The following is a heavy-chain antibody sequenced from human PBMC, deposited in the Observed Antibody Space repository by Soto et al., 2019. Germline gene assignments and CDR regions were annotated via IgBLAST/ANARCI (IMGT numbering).Heavy chain of an antibody. CDR3: ARDADILTGSDAFDI. CDR2: ISSVNNYT. D-gene: IGHD3-9*01. J-gene: IGHJ3*02. CDR1: GFNFSDYY. Sequence: GRPLRLSYAASGFNFSDYYMSWIRQAPGKGLEWVSYISSVNNYTNYADSVKGRFTISRDNAKNSLYLQMNSLRAEDTAVYYCARDADILTGSDAFDIWGQGTMVTVSS. V-gene: IGHV3-11*05.